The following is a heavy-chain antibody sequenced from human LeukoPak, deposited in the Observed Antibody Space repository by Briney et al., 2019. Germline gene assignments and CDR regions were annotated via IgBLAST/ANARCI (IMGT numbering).Heavy chain of an antibody. Sequence: PSETLSLTCTVSGGSISSYYWSWIRQPAGKGLEWIGRIYTSGSTNYNPSLKSRVTMSVDTSKNQFSLKLSSVTAADTAVYYCARESHYYDSSGSLDYGMDVWGQGTTVTVSS. CDR1: GGSISSYY. CDR2: IYTSGST. V-gene: IGHV4-4*07. J-gene: IGHJ6*02. CDR3: ARESHYYDSSGSLDYGMDV. D-gene: IGHD3-22*01.